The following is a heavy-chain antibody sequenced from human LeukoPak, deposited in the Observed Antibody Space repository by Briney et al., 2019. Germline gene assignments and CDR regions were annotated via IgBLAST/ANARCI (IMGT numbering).Heavy chain of an antibody. CDR3: TRGPIHLYIHNGMGV. D-gene: IGHD5-18*01. CDR2: ISSKAYSGTT. V-gene: IGHV3-49*04. CDR1: GFTFGYHA. J-gene: IGHJ6*02. Sequence: GCSLRLSCTTSGFTFGYHAVSWVRQAPGKGLEWVGFISSKAYSGTTEYVASVKGRFTISRDDSRSIAYLQMNSLKSEDTGMYFCTRGPIHLYIHNGMGVGGQGTTVTVSS.